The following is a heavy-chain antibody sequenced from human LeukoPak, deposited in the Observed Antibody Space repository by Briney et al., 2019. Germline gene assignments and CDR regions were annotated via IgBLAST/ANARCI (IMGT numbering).Heavy chain of an antibody. D-gene: IGHD3-22*01. CDR3: AKGDGDYYDSSGYYGNFDY. CDR2: ISGSGGST. CDR1: GFTFSSYA. J-gene: IGHJ4*02. V-gene: IGHV3-23*01. Sequence: GGSLRLSCAASGFTFSSYAMSWVRQAPGKGLEWVSAISGSGGSTYHADSVKGRFTISRDNSKNTLYLQMNSLRAEDTAVYYCAKGDGDYYDSSGYYGNFDYWGQGTLVTVSS.